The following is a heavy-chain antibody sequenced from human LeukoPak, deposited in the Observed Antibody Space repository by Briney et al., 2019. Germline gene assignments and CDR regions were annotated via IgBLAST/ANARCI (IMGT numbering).Heavy chain of an antibody. Sequence: GGSLRLSCAASGFTFSHYWMHWVRQAPGKGLVWVSRINSDGSSTSYADSVKGRFTISRDNAKNTLYLQMSSLRVEDTAVYYCARDIPTSGWYVDYWGQGTLVTVSS. CDR3: ARDIPTSGWYVDY. D-gene: IGHD6-19*01. V-gene: IGHV3-74*01. CDR2: INSDGSST. J-gene: IGHJ4*02. CDR1: GFTFSHYW.